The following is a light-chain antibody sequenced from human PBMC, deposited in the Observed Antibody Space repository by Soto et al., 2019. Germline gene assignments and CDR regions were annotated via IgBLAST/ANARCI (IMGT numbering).Light chain of an antibody. J-gene: IGKJ1*01. CDR3: QQYGSSPWT. CDR2: GAS. CDR1: QSVSSNY. V-gene: IGKV3-20*01. Sequence: EIVLTQSPGTLSLSPGERATLSCMASQSVSSNYLAWYQQKPGQAPRPLIYGASSRATGIPDRFSGSGAGTDFTLPISRLESEDFAEYYCQQYGSSPWTFGQGTKVEIK.